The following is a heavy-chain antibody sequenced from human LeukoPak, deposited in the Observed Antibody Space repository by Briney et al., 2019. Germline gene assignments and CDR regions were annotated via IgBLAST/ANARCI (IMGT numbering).Heavy chain of an antibody. CDR1: GGSISSYY. V-gene: IGHV4-38-2*02. Sequence: SETLPLTCTVSGGSISSYYWGWIRQPPGKGLEWIGSIYHSGSTYYNPSLKSRVTISVDTSKNQFSLKLSSVTAADTAVYYCARDRPRETPGYCTNGVCLSWFDPWGQGTLVTVSS. CDR3: ARDRPRETPGYCTNGVCLSWFDP. CDR2: IYHSGST. D-gene: IGHD2-8*01. J-gene: IGHJ5*02.